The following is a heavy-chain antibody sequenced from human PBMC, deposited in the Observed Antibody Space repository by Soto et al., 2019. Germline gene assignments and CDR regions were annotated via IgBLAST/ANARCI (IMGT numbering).Heavy chain of an antibody. CDR2: ISSNGDSA. V-gene: IGHV3-64D*06. Sequence: GGSLRLSCSASGFTFSSHAMHWVRQAPGKGLEHVSTISSNGDSAYYADSVKGRFTMSRDNSKNTLYLQMSSLRVEDTAVYYCARETTTYSYASSAYLGFDYWGQGTLVTV. J-gene: IGHJ4*02. D-gene: IGHD3-22*01. CDR1: GFTFSSHA. CDR3: ARETTTYSYASSAYLGFDY.